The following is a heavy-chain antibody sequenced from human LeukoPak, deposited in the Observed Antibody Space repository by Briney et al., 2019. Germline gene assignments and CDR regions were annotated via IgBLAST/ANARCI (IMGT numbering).Heavy chain of an antibody. D-gene: IGHD1-26*01. J-gene: IGHJ4*02. CDR1: GGSISSYY. CDR3: AGSYRLDY. Sequence: PSETLSLTCTVSGGSISSYYWSWIRQPPGKGLEWTGYIYYSGSTNYNPSLKSRVTISVDTSKNQFSLNLSSVTAADTAVYYCAGSYRLDYWGQGTLVTVSS. CDR2: IYYSGST. V-gene: IGHV4-59*08.